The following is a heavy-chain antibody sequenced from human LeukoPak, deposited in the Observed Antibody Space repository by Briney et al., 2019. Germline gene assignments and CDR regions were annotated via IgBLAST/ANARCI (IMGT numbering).Heavy chain of an antibody. CDR2: INPNSGGT. J-gene: IGHJ4*02. D-gene: IGHD2-2*01. V-gene: IGHV1-2*02. CDR3: ARGSPRGYCSSTSCYPFFDY. CDR1: GYTFTAYY. Sequence: GASVKVSCKASGYTFTAYYMHWVRQAPGQGLEWMGWINPNSGGTNFERKFQGRVTMTRDTSISTAYMELSRLRSDDTAVYNCARGSPRGYCSSTSCYPFFDYWGQGTLVTVSS.